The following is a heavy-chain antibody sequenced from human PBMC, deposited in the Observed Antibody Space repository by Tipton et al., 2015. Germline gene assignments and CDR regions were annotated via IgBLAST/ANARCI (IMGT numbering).Heavy chain of an antibody. CDR3: ARTSYDSSGYFGGEDY. J-gene: IGHJ4*02. D-gene: IGHD3-22*01. V-gene: IGHV4-39*07. Sequence: TLSLTCSVSGVSISSRGYYWGWIRQPPGKGLEWIGTIYSNGHTFYNPSLKSRLTMSLDTSKNQFSLKLSSVTAADTAVYYCARTSYDSSGYFGGEDYWGQGTLVTVSS. CDR2: IYSNGHT. CDR1: GVSISSRGYY.